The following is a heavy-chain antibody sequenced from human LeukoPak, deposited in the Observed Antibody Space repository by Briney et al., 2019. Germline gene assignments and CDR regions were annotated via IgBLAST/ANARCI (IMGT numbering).Heavy chain of an antibody. V-gene: IGHV4-59*01. CDR1: GGSISSYY. Sequence: PSETLSLTCIVSGGSISSYYWSWIRQPPGKGLEWIGYIYYSGSTSYNPSLESRVTISVDTSKNQFSLKLSSVTAADTAVYYCARDIWKDWYFDLWGRGTLVTVSS. CDR3: ARDIWKDWYFDL. J-gene: IGHJ2*01. CDR2: IYYSGST. D-gene: IGHD1-1*01.